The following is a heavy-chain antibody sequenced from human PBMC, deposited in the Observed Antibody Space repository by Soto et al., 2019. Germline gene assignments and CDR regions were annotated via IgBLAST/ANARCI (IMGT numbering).Heavy chain of an antibody. V-gene: IGHV3-74*01. D-gene: IGHD6-13*01. CDR1: GFTFSSYW. Sequence: EVQLVESGGGLVQPGGSLRLSCAASGFTFSSYWMHWVRQAPGKGLLWVSRINSDGSSTNYADSVKGRFTISRDNAKNTLYLQMNSLRAEDTAVYYCARDLRFSSSWFLIGWFDPWGQGTLVTVSS. CDR3: ARDLRFSSSWFLIGWFDP. J-gene: IGHJ5*02. CDR2: INSDGSST.